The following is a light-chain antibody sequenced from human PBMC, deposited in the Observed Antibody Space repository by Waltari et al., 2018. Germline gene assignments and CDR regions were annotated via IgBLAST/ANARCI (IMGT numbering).Light chain of an antibody. CDR3: QQYDISPLT. CDR1: QTVRTTY. CDR2: GAS. V-gene: IGKV3-20*01. J-gene: IGKJ4*01. Sequence: VLTQPPGTLSLSPGERTTPCCRASQTVRTTYLAWYQQKPGQAPTLLIYGASSRATGIPDRFSGSGSGTDFSLTISSLEPEDFAVYYCQQYDISPLTFGGGTKVEIK.